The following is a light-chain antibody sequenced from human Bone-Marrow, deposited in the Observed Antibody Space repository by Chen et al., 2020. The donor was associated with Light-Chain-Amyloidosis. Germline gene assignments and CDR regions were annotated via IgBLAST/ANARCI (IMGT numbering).Light chain of an antibody. Sequence: NFMLTQPHSVSESPGKTVTISCTRSSGRIDSNYVQWFQQRPGGAPTTVIYDNDQRPAGVPYRFSGSIDRSSNSASLTIFGLETEDEVAYYCQSYDVSFQVFGGGTKLTVL. CDR1: SGRIDSNY. V-gene: IGLV6-57*04. J-gene: IGLJ3*02. CDR3: QSYDVSFQV. CDR2: DND.